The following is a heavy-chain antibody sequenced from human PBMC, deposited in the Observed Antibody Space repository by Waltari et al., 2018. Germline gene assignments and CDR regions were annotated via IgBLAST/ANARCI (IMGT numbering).Heavy chain of an antibody. CDR3: ARVYGDYSAANNWFDP. V-gene: IGHV4-4*02. Sequence: SLTCAVSGGSISSSNWWSWVRQPPGKGLEWIGEIYHSGSTNYNPSLKSRVTISVDKSKNQFSLKLSSVTAADTAVYYCARVYGDYSAANNWFDPWGQGTLVTVSS. CDR1: GGSISSSNW. CDR2: IYHSGST. D-gene: IGHD4-17*01. J-gene: IGHJ5*02.